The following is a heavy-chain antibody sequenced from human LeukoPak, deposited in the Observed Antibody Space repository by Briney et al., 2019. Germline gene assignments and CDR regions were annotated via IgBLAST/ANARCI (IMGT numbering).Heavy chain of an antibody. J-gene: IGHJ4*02. CDR3: ARSDGAITIFGVVIQAVDY. Sequence: VSVKVSCKASGYTFTSYAMNWVRQAPGQGPEWMGWINTNTGNPTYAQGFTGRFVFSLDTSVSTAYLQISSLKAEDTAVYYCARSDGAITIFGVVIQAVDYWGQGTLVTVSS. CDR2: INTNTGNP. V-gene: IGHV7-4-1*02. D-gene: IGHD3-3*01. CDR1: GYTFTSYA.